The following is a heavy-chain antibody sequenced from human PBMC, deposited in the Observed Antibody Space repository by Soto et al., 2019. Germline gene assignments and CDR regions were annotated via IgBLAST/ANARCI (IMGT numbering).Heavy chain of an antibody. V-gene: IGHV3-30-3*01. Sequence: PGGSLRLSCAASGFTFSSYAMHWVRQAPGKGLEWVAVISYDGSNKYYADSVKGRFTISRDNSKNTLYLQMNSLRAEDTAVYYCARVVDDFWSYFDYWGQGTLVTVSS. CDR3: ARVVDDFWSYFDY. J-gene: IGHJ4*02. D-gene: IGHD3-3*01. CDR2: ISYDGSNK. CDR1: GFTFSSYA.